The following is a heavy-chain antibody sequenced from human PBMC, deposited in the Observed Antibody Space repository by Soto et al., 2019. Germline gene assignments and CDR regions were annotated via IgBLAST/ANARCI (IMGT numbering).Heavy chain of an antibody. D-gene: IGHD3-3*01. CDR3: AKDQDDFWGGYYPNWFDP. CDR1: GFTFSSYA. CDR2: ISGSGGST. V-gene: IGHV3-23*01. Sequence: PGGSLRLSCAASGFTFSSYAMSWVRQAPGKGLEWVSAISGSGGSTYYADSVKGRFTISRDNPKNTLYLQMNSLRAEDTAVYYCAKDQDDFWGGYYPNWFDPWGQGTLVTVSS. J-gene: IGHJ5*02.